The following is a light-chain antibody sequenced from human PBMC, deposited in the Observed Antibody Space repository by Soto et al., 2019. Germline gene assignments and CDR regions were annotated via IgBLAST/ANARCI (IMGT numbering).Light chain of an antibody. CDR3: QQYGRSGT. CDR2: DAS. J-gene: IGKJ1*01. V-gene: IGKV3-11*01. CDR1: QTVRNN. Sequence: EIVLTQSPATLSLSPGERATLSCRASQTVRNNLAWYQQRPGQAPRLLIYDASSRATGIPARFSGSGSGTDFTLTISSLEPEDFAVYYCQQYGRSGTFGQGTKVDIK.